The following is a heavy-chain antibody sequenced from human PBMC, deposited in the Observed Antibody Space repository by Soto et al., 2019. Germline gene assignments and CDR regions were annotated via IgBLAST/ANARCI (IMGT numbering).Heavy chain of an antibody. CDR1: GGSISSGGYS. J-gene: IGHJ1*01. Sequence: SETLSLTCAVSGGSISSGGYSWSWIRQPPGKGLEWIGYIYHSGSTYYNPSLKSRVTISVDRSKNQFSLKLSSVTAADTAVYYSGSGRGSWGQGTRVTVSS. CDR2: IYHSGST. D-gene: IGHD2-15*01. CDR3: GSGRGS. V-gene: IGHV4-30-2*01.